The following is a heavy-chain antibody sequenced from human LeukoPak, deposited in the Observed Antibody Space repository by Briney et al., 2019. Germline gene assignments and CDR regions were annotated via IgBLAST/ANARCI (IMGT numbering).Heavy chain of an antibody. D-gene: IGHD2-21*02. CDR3: ARVVVVTAIRQSYYFDY. V-gene: IGHV4-39*01. CDR1: GGSISSSSYY. J-gene: IGHJ4*02. Sequence: SETLSLTCTVSGGSISSSSYYWGWIRQPPGKGLEWLGSIYYSGSTYYNPSLKSRVTISVDTSKNQFSLKLSSVTAADTAVYFCARVVVVTAIRQSYYFDYWGQGTLVTVSS. CDR2: IYYSGST.